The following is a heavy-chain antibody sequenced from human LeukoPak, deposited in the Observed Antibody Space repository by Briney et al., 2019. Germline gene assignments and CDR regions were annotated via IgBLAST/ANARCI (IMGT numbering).Heavy chain of an antibody. V-gene: IGHV5-51*01. J-gene: IGHJ6*03. Sequence: GESLKIPCKGSGYSFTSYWIGWVRQMPGKGLEWMGIIYPGDSDTRYSPSFQGQVTVSADKSISTAYLQWSSLKASDTATYYCARSSTSFGYMDVWGQGTTATVSS. D-gene: IGHD3-10*01. CDR1: GYSFTSYW. CDR2: IYPGDSDT. CDR3: ARSSTSFGYMDV.